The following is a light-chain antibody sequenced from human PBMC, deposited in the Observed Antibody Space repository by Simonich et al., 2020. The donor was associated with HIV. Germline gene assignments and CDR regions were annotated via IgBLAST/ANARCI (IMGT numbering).Light chain of an antibody. CDR2: DVS. Sequence: QSALTQPASVSGSPGQSITISCTGSSSDIGAYIYVSWYQQHPGKAPKLMIYDVSKRPSGVSNRFSGSKSGNTASLTISGLQAEDEADYYCSSYTNRDTLVIGGWTKLTVL. CDR3: SSYTNRDTLV. V-gene: IGLV2-14*01. J-gene: IGLJ3*02. CDR1: SSDIGAYIY.